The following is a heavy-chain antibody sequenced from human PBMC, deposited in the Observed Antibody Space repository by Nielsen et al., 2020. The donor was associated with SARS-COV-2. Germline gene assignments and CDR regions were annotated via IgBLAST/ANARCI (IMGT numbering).Heavy chain of an antibody. CDR2: MSRSGART. CDR3: ARDWWQQLNPFGMDV. CDR1: GFTFSDFY. Sequence: GGSLRLSCEGSGFTFSDFYLSWIRQAPGKGLEWVTHMSRSGARTKSADSVKGRFTISRDNAKNSLYLQMNSLRAEDTAVYYCARDWWQQLNPFGMDVWGQGTTVTVSS. D-gene: IGHD6-13*01. V-gene: IGHV3-11*06. J-gene: IGHJ6*02.